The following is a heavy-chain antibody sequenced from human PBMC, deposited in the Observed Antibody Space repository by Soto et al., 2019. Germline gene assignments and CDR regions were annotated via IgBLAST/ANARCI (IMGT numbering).Heavy chain of an antibody. Sequence: QVQLVQSGAEEKKPGASVKVSCKASGYTFTSYAMHWVRQAPGQRLEWMGWINAGNGNTKYSQKFQGRVTITRDTSASTAYMELSSLRSEDTAVYCWASSIVVVTALDYWGQGTLVTVSS. V-gene: IGHV1-3*05. J-gene: IGHJ4*02. CDR3: ASSIVVVTALDY. CDR1: GYTFTSYA. CDR2: INAGNGNT. D-gene: IGHD2-21*02.